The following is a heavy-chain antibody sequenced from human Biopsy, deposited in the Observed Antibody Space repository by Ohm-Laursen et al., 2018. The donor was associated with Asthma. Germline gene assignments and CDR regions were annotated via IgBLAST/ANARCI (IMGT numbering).Heavy chain of an antibody. Sequence: SLRLSCTASGFTFGDYWMSWVRQVPGKGLEWVSYISSSGSTIYYADSVKGRFTISRDNAKNSLYLQMNSLRDEDTAVYYCARPRWGPYGYWGQGTLVTVSS. CDR2: ISSSGSTI. J-gene: IGHJ4*02. CDR3: ARPRWGPYGY. D-gene: IGHD4-17*01. V-gene: IGHV3-48*02. CDR1: GFTFGDYW.